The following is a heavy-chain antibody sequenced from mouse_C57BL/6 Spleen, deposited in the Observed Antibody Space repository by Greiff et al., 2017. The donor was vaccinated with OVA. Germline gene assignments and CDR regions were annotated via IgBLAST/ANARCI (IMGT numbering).Heavy chain of an antibody. CDR1: GYTFTSYW. CDR2: IHPNSGST. J-gene: IGHJ4*01. V-gene: IGHV1-64*01. Sequence: VQLQQPGAELVKPGASVKLSCKASGYTFTSYWMHWVKQRPGQGLEWIGMIHPNSGSTNYNEKFKSKATLTVDKSSSTAYMQLSSLPSEDSAVYYCARGGLPDYAMDYWGQGTSVTVSS. CDR3: ARGGLPDYAMDY. D-gene: IGHD3-1*01.